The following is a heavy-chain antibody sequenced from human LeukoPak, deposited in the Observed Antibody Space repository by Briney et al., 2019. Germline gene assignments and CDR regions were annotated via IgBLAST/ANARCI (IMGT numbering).Heavy chain of an antibody. CDR2: ISAYNGNT. D-gene: IGHD3-10*01. J-gene: IGHJ4*02. V-gene: IGHV1-18*01. CDR3: ARDDYYGSGSYYSD. Sequence: GASVKVSSKPSGYTFTSYGISWVRQAPGQGLEWMGWISAYNGNTNYAQKLQGRVTMTTDTSTSTAYMELRSLRSDDTAVYYCARDDYYGSGSYYSDGGQGTLVTVSS. CDR1: GYTFTSYG.